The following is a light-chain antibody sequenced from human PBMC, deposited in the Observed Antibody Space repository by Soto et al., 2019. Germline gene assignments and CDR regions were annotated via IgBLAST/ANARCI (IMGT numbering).Light chain of an antibody. CDR2: DAS. CDR1: QSVGSY. CDR3: QQYGSSYTWT. J-gene: IGKJ1*01. Sequence: EIVLPPSPATLSLSPGERAPLPCRASQSVGSYLAWYQQKPGQAPSLLIFDASNRATGIPARFSGSGSGTDFTPTIRRLEPEDFAVYYGQQYGSSYTWTFGQGTKVEIK. V-gene: IGKV3-20*01.